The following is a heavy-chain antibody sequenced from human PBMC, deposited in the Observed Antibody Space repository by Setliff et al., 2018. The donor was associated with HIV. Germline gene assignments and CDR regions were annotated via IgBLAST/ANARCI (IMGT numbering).Heavy chain of an antibody. D-gene: IGHD6-13*01. CDR2: IIPFFHTT. Sequence: SVKVSCKASGGSFSNYAITWVRQAPGQGLEWMGGIIPFFHTTTYAQKFQGRVTITADQSTSTAYMELGSLRSADTAVYYCARDKIIAAAGTPGAFDIWGQVTMVTVSS. V-gene: IGHV1-69*13. J-gene: IGHJ3*02. CDR3: ARDKIIAAAGTPGAFDI. CDR1: GGSFSNYA.